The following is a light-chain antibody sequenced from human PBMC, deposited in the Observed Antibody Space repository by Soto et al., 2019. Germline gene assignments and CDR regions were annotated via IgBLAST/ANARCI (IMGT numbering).Light chain of an antibody. CDR2: EVT. CDR1: SSDVGGYDY. J-gene: IGLJ1*01. CDR3: SLYTGGNPSGV. V-gene: IGLV2-8*01. Sequence: QSVLTQPPSASGSPGQSVTISCTGTSSDVGGYDYVSWYQQHPGKAPKLMIYEVTIRPSGVSDRFSGSKSGNTASLTVSGLQAEDEADYYCSLYTGGNPSGVFGTGTKVAVL.